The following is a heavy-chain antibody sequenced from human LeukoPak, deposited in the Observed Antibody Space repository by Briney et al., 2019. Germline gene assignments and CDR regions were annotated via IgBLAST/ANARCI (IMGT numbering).Heavy chain of an antibody. D-gene: IGHD3-22*01. CDR2: ISSSSYI. J-gene: IGHJ4*02. V-gene: IGHV3-21*04. CDR3: APENYYDSSGYTWGGY. CDR1: GFTFSSYS. Sequence: GGSLRLSCAASGFTFSSYSMNWVRQAPGKGLEWVSSISSSSYIYYADSVKGRFTISRDNAKNSLYLQMNSLRAEDTALYYCAPENYYDSSGYTWGGYWGQGTLVTVSS.